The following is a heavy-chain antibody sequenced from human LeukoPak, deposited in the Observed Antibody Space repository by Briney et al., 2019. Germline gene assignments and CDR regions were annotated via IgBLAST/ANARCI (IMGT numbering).Heavy chain of an antibody. CDR3: AGHHPRNTVDF. CDR2: IYHSGST. Sequence: PSETLSLTCAVSGGSISSGGYSWRWIRQPPGKGLEWIGYIYHSGSTYYNPSLKSRVTISVDRSKNQFSLKLSSVTAADTAVYYCAGHHPRNTVDFWGQGTLVTVSS. V-gene: IGHV4-30-2*01. D-gene: IGHD2/OR15-2a*01. CDR1: GGSISSGGYS. J-gene: IGHJ4*02.